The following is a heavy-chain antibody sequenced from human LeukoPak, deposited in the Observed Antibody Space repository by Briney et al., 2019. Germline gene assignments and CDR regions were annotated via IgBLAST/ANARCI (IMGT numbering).Heavy chain of an antibody. CDR3: TRGSIAYYYMDV. D-gene: IGHD3-22*01. CDR2: IYYSGST. Sequence: SETLSLTCTVSGGSISSYYWSWIRQPPGKGLEGIGNIYYSGSTNYNPSLKSRVTISVDTAKNQFSLKLSSVTAADTAVYYCTRGSIAYYYMDVWGKGTTVTISS. J-gene: IGHJ6*03. CDR1: GGSISSYY. V-gene: IGHV4-59*01.